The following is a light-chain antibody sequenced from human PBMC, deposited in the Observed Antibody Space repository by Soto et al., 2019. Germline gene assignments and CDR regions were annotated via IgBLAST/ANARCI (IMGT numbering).Light chain of an antibody. V-gene: IGKV1-5*03. J-gene: IGKJ1*01. Sequence: DIQMTQSPSTLSASVGDRVTITCRASQSISSWLAWYQQKPGKAPKLLIYKASNLESGVPSRFSGSGSGTEFTLSISSLQPDVFAIYYGKQYIIYWRFGKGTKV. CDR2: KAS. CDR3: KQYIIYWR. CDR1: QSISSW.